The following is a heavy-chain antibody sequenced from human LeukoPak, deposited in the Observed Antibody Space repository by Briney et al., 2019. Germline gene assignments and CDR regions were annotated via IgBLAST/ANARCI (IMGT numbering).Heavy chain of an antibody. J-gene: IGHJ6*02. Sequence: ASVRVSCKASGYTFTSYGISWVRQAPGQGLEWMGWISAYNGNTNYAQKLQGRVTMTTDTSTSTAYMELRSLRSDDTAVYYCARGGSSSITMVRGVIYYGMDVWGQGTTVTVSS. CDR3: ARGGSSSITMVRGVIYYGMDV. CDR2: ISAYNGNT. V-gene: IGHV1-18*01. CDR1: GYTFTSYG. D-gene: IGHD3-10*01.